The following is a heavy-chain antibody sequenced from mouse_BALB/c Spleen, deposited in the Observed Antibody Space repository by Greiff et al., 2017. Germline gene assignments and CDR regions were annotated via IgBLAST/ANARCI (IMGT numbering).Heavy chain of an antibody. CDR2: ISSGGST. Sequence: DVMLVESGGGLVKPGGSLKLSCAASGFTFSSYAMSWVRQTPEKRLEWVASISSGGSTYYPDSVKGRFTISRDNARNILYLQMSSLRSEDTAMYYCARGLTTSLFAYWGQGTLVTVSA. CDR1: GFTFSSYA. J-gene: IGHJ3*01. D-gene: IGHD2-12*01. CDR3: ARGLTTSLFAY. V-gene: IGHV5-6-5*01.